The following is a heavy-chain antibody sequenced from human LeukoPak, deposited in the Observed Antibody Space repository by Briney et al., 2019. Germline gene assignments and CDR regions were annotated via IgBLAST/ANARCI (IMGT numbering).Heavy chain of an antibody. D-gene: IGHD1-26*01. CDR3: TGDSYYN. CDR1: GFTFGDYV. V-gene: IGHV3-49*04. Sequence: GGSLRLSCTASGFTFGDYVMSWVRQAPGKGLVWVGSIRSKGYGGTAEYAASVKGRFTISRDDSKSIAYLQMNSLKTEDTAVYYCTGDSYYNWGQGTLVTVSS. CDR2: IRSKGYGGTA. J-gene: IGHJ4*02.